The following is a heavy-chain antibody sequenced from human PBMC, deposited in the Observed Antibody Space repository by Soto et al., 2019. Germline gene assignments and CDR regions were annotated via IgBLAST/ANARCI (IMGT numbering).Heavy chain of an antibody. CDR1: GFTFSSYS. CDR2: ISSSSITI. CDR3: ARDRNGRPFDI. J-gene: IGHJ3*02. V-gene: IGHV3-48*01. Sequence: GGSLRLSCAASGFTFSSYSMNWVRQAPGKGLEWVSYISSSSITIYYADSVKGRFTISRDTAKTSLYLQMNSMTAEDTAVYYCARDRNGRPFDIWGQGKMVTVSS. D-gene: IGHD1-1*01.